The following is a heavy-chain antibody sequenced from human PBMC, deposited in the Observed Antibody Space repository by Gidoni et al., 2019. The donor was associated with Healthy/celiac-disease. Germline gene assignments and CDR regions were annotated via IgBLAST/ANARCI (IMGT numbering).Heavy chain of an antibody. J-gene: IGHJ3*02. V-gene: IGHV1-24*01. Sequence: VSCKVSGYTLTELSMHWVRQAPGKGLEWMGGFDPEDGETIYAQKFQGRVTMTEDTSTDTAYMELSSLRSEDTAVYYCASRIDPGGPDAFDIWGQGTMVTVSS. CDR3: ASRIDPGGPDAFDI. CDR2: FDPEDGET. CDR1: GYTLTELS.